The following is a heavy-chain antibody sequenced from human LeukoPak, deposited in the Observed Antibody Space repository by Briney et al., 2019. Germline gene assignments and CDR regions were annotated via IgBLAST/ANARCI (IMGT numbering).Heavy chain of an antibody. D-gene: IGHD3-10*01. J-gene: IGHJ4*02. CDR2: IYYSGST. CDR1: GGSMSNYY. Sequence: SETLSLTCTVSGGSMSNYYWSWIRQPPGKGLEWIGYIYYSGSTNYNPSLKSRVTISVDTSKNQFSLKLSSVTAADTAVYYCARGMVRGVMILFDYWGQGTLVTVSS. V-gene: IGHV4-59*01. CDR3: ARGMVRGVMILFDY.